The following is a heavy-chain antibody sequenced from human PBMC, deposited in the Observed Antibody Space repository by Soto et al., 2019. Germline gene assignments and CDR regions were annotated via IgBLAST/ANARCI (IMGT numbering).Heavy chain of an antibody. CDR3: ARVSWGSGSPTTAVDGMDV. Sequence: QVQLQESGPGLVKPSQTLSLTCTVSGGSISSGDYYWSWIRQPPGKGLEWIGYIYYSGSTYYNPSLKSRVTISVDTSKNQFSLKLSSVTAADTAVYYCARVSWGSGSPTTAVDGMDVWGQGTTVTVSS. D-gene: IGHD3-10*01. V-gene: IGHV4-30-4*01. CDR2: IYYSGST. CDR1: GGSISSGDYY. J-gene: IGHJ6*02.